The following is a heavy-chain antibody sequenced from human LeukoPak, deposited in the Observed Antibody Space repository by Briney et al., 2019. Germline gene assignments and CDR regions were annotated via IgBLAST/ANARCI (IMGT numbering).Heavy chain of an antibody. CDR1: GGSISSGGYS. CDR2: IYHSGST. J-gene: IGHJ4*02. V-gene: IGHV4-30-2*01. CDR3: ARALKGVAGTGGYIDY. D-gene: IGHD6-19*01. Sequence: PSETLSLTCTVSGGSISSGGYSWSWIRQPPGKGLEWIGYIYHSGSTYYNPSLKSRVTISVDRSKNQFSLKLSSVTAADTAVYYCARALKGVAGTGGYIDYWGQGTLVTVSS.